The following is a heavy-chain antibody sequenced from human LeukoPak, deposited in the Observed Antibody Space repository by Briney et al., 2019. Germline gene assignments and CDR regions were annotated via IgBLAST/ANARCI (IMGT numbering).Heavy chain of an antibody. CDR3: ARESSYYDSGGYWQNRGRAFDI. CDR2: INPNSGAT. Sequence: ASVKVSCKASGYTFTDYYMHCVRQAPGQGLEWMGWINPNSGATNYAQKFQGRGTMTRDTSISTAYMELSRLRSDDTAVYYCARESSYYDSGGYWQNRGRAFDIWGQGTMVTVSS. D-gene: IGHD3-22*01. V-gene: IGHV1-2*02. J-gene: IGHJ3*02. CDR1: GYTFTDYY.